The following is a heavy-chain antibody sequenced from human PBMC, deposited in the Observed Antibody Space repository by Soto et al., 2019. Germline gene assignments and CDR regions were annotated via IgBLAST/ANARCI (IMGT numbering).Heavy chain of an antibody. CDR2: IYYSGST. J-gene: IGHJ6*02. D-gene: IGHD3-3*01. Sequence: KGLEWIGYIYYSGSTNYNPSLKSRVTISVDTSKNQFSLKLSSVTAADTAVYYCARDHGFWSGYAYYYYGMDVWGQGTTVTVSS. CDR3: ARDHGFWSGYAYYYYGMDV. V-gene: IGHV4-59*01.